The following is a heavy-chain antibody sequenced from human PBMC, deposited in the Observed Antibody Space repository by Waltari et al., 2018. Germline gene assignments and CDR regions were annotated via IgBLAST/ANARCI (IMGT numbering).Heavy chain of an antibody. J-gene: IGHJ4*02. V-gene: IGHV3-7*01. CDR3: ARGPYGSGHLDY. CDR2: IKQDGSEK. CDR1: GFTCRSYW. D-gene: IGHD3-10*01. Sequence: EVQLVESGGGLVQPGGSLRLSCAASGFTCRSYWMSWVRQAPGKGREWVANIKQDGSEKYYVDAVKGRFTISRDNAKNSLYLQMNSLRAEDTAVYYCARGPYGSGHLDYWGQGTLVTVSS.